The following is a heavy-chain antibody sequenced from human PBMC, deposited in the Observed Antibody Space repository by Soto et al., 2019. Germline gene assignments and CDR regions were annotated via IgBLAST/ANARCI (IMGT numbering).Heavy chain of an antibody. D-gene: IGHD2-8*01. Sequence: QVQLQESGPGLVKPSETLSLTCTVSGGSISSYYWSWIRQPPGKGLEWIGYIYYSGSTNYNPSLKNRVTISVDTSKNQFSLKLSSVTAAETAVYYCARGGDIVLMVYANPDAFDIWGQGTMVTVSS. CDR3: ARGGDIVLMVYANPDAFDI. CDR2: IYYSGST. V-gene: IGHV4-59*01. J-gene: IGHJ3*02. CDR1: GGSISSYY.